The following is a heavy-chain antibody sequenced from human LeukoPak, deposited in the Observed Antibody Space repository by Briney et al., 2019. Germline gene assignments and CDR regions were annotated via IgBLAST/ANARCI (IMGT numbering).Heavy chain of an antibody. CDR2: ISGSGGST. D-gene: IGHD4-17*01. J-gene: IGHJ4*02. CDR1: RFTFSSYA. V-gene: IGHV3-23*01. Sequence: GGSLRLSCAASRFTFSSYAMSWVRQAPGKGLEWVSAISGSGGSTYYADSVKGRFTISRDNSKNTLYLQMNSLRAEDTAVYYCANLGKHGLYGDYGRANYWGQGTLVTVSS. CDR3: ANLGKHGLYGDYGRANY.